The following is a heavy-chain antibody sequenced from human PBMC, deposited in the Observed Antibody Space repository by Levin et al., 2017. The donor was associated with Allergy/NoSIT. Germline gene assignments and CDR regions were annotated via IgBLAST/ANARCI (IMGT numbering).Heavy chain of an antibody. V-gene: IGHV3-33*01. CDR1: GFTFSSYG. CDR3: ARDVMEGGSYWGRRWTYYYYYGMDV. D-gene: IGHD1-26*01. J-gene: IGHJ6*02. CDR2: IWYDGSNK. Sequence: GESLKISCAASGFTFSSYGMHWVRQAPGKGLEWVAVIWYDGSNKYYADSVKGRFTISRDNSKNTLYLQMNSLRAEDTAVYYCARDVMEGGSYWGRRWTYYYYYGMDVWGQGTTVTVSS.